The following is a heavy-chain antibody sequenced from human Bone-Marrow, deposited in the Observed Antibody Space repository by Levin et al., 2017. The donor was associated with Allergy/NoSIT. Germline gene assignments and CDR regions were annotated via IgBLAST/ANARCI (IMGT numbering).Heavy chain of an antibody. D-gene: IGHD6-6*01. CDR2: ISHGGRSE. J-gene: IGHJ4*02. CDR1: GFIFSDFA. V-gene: IGHV3-30*04. Sequence: GESLKISCAASGFIFSDFAMHWVRQAPGKGLEWVAVISHGGRSEFYADSVKGRFIISREDSANTVFLQMNSLRPDDTAVYYCAGEGDCGSISCYSGWADNWGQGTLVTVSS. CDR3: AGEGDCGSISCYSGWADN.